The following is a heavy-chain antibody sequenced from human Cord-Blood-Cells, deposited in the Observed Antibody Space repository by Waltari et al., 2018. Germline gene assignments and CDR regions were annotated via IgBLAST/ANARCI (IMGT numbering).Heavy chain of an antibody. CDR1: GFTFRSYG. V-gene: IGHV3-30*18. J-gene: IGHJ4*02. D-gene: IGHD1-26*01. CDR2: ISYDGSNK. CDR3: AKIGIVGATPDFDY. Sequence: QVQLVESGGGVVQPGRSLRLSCAASGFTFRSYGMHWVRQAPGKEVGWVACISYDGSNKYYADSVKGQVTICRDNSKNTLYLQMNSRRAEDTAVYYCAKIGIVGATPDFDYWGQGTLVTVSS.